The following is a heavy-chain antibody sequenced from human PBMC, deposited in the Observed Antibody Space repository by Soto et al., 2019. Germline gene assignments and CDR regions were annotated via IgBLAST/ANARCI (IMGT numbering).Heavy chain of an antibody. CDR2: ISAYNGNT. J-gene: IGHJ3*02. Sequence: GAAVKVSCKASGYTVTSYGIRWVRQAAGQGLEWMGWISAYNGNTNYAQKLQGRVTMTTDTSTSTAYMELRSLRSDDTAVYYCARVNVGATMVFGAFDIWGQGTMVTVSS. CDR1: GYTVTSYG. V-gene: IGHV1-18*01. D-gene: IGHD1-26*01. CDR3: ARVNVGATMVFGAFDI.